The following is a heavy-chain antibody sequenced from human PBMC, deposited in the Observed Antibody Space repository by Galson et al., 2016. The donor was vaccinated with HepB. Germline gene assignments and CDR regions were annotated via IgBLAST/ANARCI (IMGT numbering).Heavy chain of an antibody. CDR3: AKEGIREDLMEAEITFLDV. CDR2: ISSSSSYI. CDR1: GFTFSSYS. Sequence: SLRLSCAASGFTFSSYSMNWVRQAPGKGLEWVSSISSSSSYIYYADSVKGRFTISRDNAKNSLYLQMNSLRVEDTAIYYCAKEGIREDLMEAEITFLDVWGQGTPVTVSS. D-gene: IGHD2-15*01. V-gene: IGHV3-21*04. J-gene: IGHJ6*02.